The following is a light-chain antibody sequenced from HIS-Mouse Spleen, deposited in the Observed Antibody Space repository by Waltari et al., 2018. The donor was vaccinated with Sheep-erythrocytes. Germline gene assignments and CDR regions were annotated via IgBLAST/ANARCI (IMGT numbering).Light chain of an antibody. CDR3: CSYAGSYNHV. CDR1: SSDVGSYNL. V-gene: IGLV2-23*02. CDR2: DVS. Sequence: QSALTQPASVSGSPGQSITISCTGTSSDVGSYNLVSWYQQHPGKAAKLMIYDVSKRPSGVPDRFSGSKSGNTASLTISGLQAEDEADYYCCSYAGSYNHVFATGTKVTVL. J-gene: IGLJ1*01.